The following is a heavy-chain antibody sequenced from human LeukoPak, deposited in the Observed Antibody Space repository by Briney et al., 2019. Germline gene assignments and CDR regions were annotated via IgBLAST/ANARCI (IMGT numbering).Heavy chain of an antibody. CDR3: AKEWGNSSWEDAFDF. Sequence: PGGSLRLSCAASGFTFSRYAMSWVREAPGEGLEWVSAICGRGGSTYYADSVKGRCTISRDNSKNTLYLQMNSLRAEDTDVYYCAKEWGNSSWEDAFDFWGQGTMVTVSS. D-gene: IGHD6-13*01. J-gene: IGHJ3*01. CDR1: GFTFSRYA. V-gene: IGHV3-23*01. CDR2: ICGRGGST.